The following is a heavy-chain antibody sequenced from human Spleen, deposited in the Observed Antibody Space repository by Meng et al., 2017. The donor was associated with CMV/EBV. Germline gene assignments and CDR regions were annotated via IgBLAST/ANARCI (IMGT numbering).Heavy chain of an antibody. CDR3: ARFRVTSHRFDP. Sequence: CAVSGGSISSTHWWSWVRQPPGKGLEWIGEVYHSGSTNYNPSLGSRVSISLDASKNHFSLKLTSVTAADTAVYYCARFRVTSHRFDPWGQGALVTVSS. J-gene: IGHJ5*02. D-gene: IGHD3-3*01. CDR1: GGSISSTHW. V-gene: IGHV4-4*02. CDR2: VYHSGST.